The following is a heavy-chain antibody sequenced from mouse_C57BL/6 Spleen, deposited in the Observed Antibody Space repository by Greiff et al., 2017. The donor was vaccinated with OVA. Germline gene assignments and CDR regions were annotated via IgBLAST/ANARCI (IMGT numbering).Heavy chain of an antibody. J-gene: IGHJ2*01. CDR2: ISYDGSN. CDR3: ARAITTVVAYYFDY. Sequence: EVQLVESGPGLVKPSQSLSLTCSVTGYSITSGYYWNWIRQFPGNKLEWMGYISYDGSNNYNPSLKNRISITRDTSKNQFFLKLNSVTTEDTATYYCARAITTVVAYYFDYWGQGTTLTVSS. D-gene: IGHD1-1*01. CDR1: GYSITSGYY. V-gene: IGHV3-6*01.